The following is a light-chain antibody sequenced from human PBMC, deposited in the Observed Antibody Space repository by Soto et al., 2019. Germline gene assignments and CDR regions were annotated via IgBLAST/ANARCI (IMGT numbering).Light chain of an antibody. Sequence: QSALTQPASVSGAPGQSITISRTGSSIDIGAYNYVSWFQQYPGKGPKLIISEASKRPPGVSNRCSAAKSGTAASLTISGLQAEDEADHSCFSFTTAWTHVFGSGTTVPV. CDR3: FSFTTAWTHV. CDR1: SIDIGAYNY. CDR2: EAS. J-gene: IGLJ1*01. V-gene: IGLV2-14*01.